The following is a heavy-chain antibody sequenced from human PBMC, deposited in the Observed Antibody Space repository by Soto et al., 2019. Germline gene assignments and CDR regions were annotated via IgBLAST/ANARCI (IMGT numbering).Heavy chain of an antibody. Sequence: QIQLVQSGAEVKKPGSSVRVSCKASGGSFRSHAVTWVRQAPGQGLEWMGRIIPILDETKFAQKFQDRVTMTADKSTSTVYMDLRSLTSEDRAMYFCSVGEDYYERTPRGDGVDVWCKWIKVTVTS. CDR3: SVGEDYYERTPRGDGVDV. D-gene: IGHD3-3*01. CDR2: IIPILDET. CDR1: GGSFRSHA. V-gene: IGHV1-69*02. J-gene: IGHJ3*01.